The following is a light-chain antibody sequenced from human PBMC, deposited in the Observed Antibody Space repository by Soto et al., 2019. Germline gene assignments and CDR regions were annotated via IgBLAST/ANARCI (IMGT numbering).Light chain of an antibody. J-gene: IGLJ1*01. V-gene: IGLV2-8*01. CDR1: SSDVGGYNY. CDR3: NSYAGRNNV. CDR2: EVS. Sequence: QSVLTQPPSASGSPGQSVTISCTGSSSDVGGYNYVSWYQQPPGKAPKLMIYEVSKRPSGVPDRFSGSKSGNTASLTVSGLQAEDEADYYCNSYAGRNNVFGTGTKVTVL.